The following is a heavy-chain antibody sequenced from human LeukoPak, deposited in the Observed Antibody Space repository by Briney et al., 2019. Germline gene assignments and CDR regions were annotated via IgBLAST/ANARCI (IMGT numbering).Heavy chain of an antibody. CDR1: GGSISTSFYY. CDR2: VYYSGST. J-gene: IGHJ4*02. V-gene: IGHV4-39*01. CDR3: TRRHNSGRYGD. D-gene: IGHD6-19*01. Sequence: SETLSLTCTVSGGSISTSFYYWGWIRQPPGKGLEWIGTVYYSGSTYYNPSLTSRVTMLVDTSKNQFSLKLSSVTAADTAVYYCTRRHNSGRYGDWGQGTLVTVSS.